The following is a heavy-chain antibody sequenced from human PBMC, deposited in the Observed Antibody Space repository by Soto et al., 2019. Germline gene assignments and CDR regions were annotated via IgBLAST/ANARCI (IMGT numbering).Heavy chain of an antibody. V-gene: IGHV3-30-3*01. J-gene: IGHJ3*02. Sequence: QVQLVESGGDVVQPGRSLRLSCAASGSTFSSYDIHWVRQAPGKGLEWVAHISPDGSNAYYADSVKGRFTVSRDNAKNRVYLQMNSLRAEDAAVYYCARGPSHGAFDIWGQGTMVTVSS. CDR3: ARGPSHGAFDI. CDR2: ISPDGSNA. CDR1: GSTFSSYD.